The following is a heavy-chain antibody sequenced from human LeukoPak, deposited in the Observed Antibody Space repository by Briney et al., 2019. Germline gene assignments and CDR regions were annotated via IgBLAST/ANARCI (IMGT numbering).Heavy chain of an antibody. Sequence: SETLSLTCTVSGGSISSYYWSWIRQPPGKGLEWIGEINHSGSTDYNPSLKSRVTVSVDTSKNQFSLKLSSVTAADTAVYYCARGAGGLYAIVGAITFDYWGQGTLVTVSS. CDR3: ARGAGGLYAIVGAITFDY. CDR2: INHSGST. V-gene: IGHV4-34*01. CDR1: GGSISSYY. J-gene: IGHJ4*02. D-gene: IGHD1-26*01.